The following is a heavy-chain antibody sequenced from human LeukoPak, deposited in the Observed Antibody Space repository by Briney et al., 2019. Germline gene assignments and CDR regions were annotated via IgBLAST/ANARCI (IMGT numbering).Heavy chain of an antibody. J-gene: IGHJ6*02. CDR2: IYTSGST. CDR1: GGSISSYY. V-gene: IGHV4-4*07. D-gene: IGHD2-8*01. CDR3: ARGMASYYYYGMDV. Sequence: SETLSLTCTVSGGSISSYYWSWIRQPAGKGLEWIGRIYTSGSTNHNPSLKSRVTMSVDTSKNQFSLRLSSVTAADTAVYYCARGMASYYYYGMDVWGQGTTVTVSS.